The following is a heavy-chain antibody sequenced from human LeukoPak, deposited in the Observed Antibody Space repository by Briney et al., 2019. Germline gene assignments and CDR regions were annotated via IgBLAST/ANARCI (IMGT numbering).Heavy chain of an antibody. D-gene: IGHD1-26*01. Sequence: ASVKVSCKASGGTFSSYAISWVRQAPGQGLEWMGGIIPIFGTANYAQKFQGRVTITADESTSTAYMELSSLRSEDTAVYYCASHTWDSFRRYYYYGMDVWGKGTTVTVSS. J-gene: IGHJ6*04. V-gene: IGHV1-69*13. CDR1: GGTFSSYA. CDR3: ASHTWDSFRRYYYYGMDV. CDR2: IIPIFGTA.